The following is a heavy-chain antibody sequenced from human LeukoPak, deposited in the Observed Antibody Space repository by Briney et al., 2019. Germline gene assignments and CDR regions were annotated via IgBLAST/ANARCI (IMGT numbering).Heavy chain of an antibody. D-gene: IGHD1-7*01. Sequence: PGGSLRLSCAAPGFTLSKHDVHWVRQVPGKGLEWISAINVAGDTYYSDSVKGRFTVSRDNARNSVHLQMTSLRAGDTAVYHCTREPDVWGTWYFDLWGRGTQVTVSS. CDR3: TREPDVWGTWYFDL. CDR2: INVAGDT. CDR1: GFTLSKHD. J-gene: IGHJ2*01. V-gene: IGHV3-13*01.